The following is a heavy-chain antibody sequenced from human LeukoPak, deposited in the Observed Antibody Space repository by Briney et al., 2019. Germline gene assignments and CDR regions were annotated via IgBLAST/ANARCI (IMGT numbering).Heavy chain of an antibody. J-gene: IGHJ5*02. D-gene: IGHD2-2*01. CDR2: ISGSGGST. CDR3: ASSVPAATRGNWFDP. V-gene: IGHV3-23*01. Sequence: PGGSLRLSCAASGFTFSSYAMSWVRQAPGKGLEWVSAISGSGGSTYYADSVKGRFTISSDNSKNTLYLQMNSLRAEDTAVYYCASSVPAATRGNWFDPWGQGTLVTVSS. CDR1: GFTFSSYA.